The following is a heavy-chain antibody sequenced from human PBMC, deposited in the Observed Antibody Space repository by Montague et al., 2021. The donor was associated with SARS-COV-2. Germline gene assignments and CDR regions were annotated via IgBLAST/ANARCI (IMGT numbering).Heavy chain of an antibody. J-gene: IGHJ4*02. CDR2: GST. Sequence: GSTNYDPSLKSRVTISVDTSKNQFSLKLSSVTAADTAVYSCARVVGFDFDYWGQETLVTVSS. D-gene: IGHD2-21*01. CDR3: ARVVGFDFDY. V-gene: IGHV4-61*02.